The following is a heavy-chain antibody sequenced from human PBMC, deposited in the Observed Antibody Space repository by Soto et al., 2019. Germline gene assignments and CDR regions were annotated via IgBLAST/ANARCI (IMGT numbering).Heavy chain of an antibody. Sequence: QVQLQESGPGLVKPSQTLSLTCTVTGGSINSGSYYWSWIRQHPGKGLEWIGNINYSGSTYYNPSLTSRVIMSVDASQNQFFLKLTSVTAADTAVYYCARDRLMGQYFGSWGQGTLVTVSS. CDR3: ARDRLMGQYFGS. J-gene: IGHJ4*02. D-gene: IGHD3-10*01. V-gene: IGHV4-31*03. CDR1: GGSINSGSYY. CDR2: INYSGST.